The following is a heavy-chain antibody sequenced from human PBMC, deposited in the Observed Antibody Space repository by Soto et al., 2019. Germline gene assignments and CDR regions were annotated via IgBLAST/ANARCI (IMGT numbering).Heavy chain of an antibody. CDR3: ARSRGFYYDSTDGMDV. CDR1: GGTFSSYA. Sequence: SVKVSCKASGGTFSSYAISWVRQAPGQGLEWMGGIIPIFGTANYAQKFQGRVTITADESTSTAYMELSSLRSEDTAVYYCARSRGFYYDSTDGMDVWGQGTTVTVSS. CDR2: IIPIFGTA. V-gene: IGHV1-69*13. D-gene: IGHD3-22*01. J-gene: IGHJ6*02.